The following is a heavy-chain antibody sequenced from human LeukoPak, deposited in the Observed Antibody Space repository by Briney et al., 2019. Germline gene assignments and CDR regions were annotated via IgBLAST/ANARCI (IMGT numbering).Heavy chain of an antibody. V-gene: IGHV3-23*01. CDR2: LSGSGGST. D-gene: IGHD3-16*02. J-gene: IGHJ4*02. Sequence: GGSLRLSCAASKFTFSSYAMSWVRQAPGKGLEWVSTLSGSGGSTYYADSVKGRFTISRDNSKNTLYLQMNSLRAEDTAVYYCAKDHESGYDYVWGSYRYSFAYWGQGTLVTVSS. CDR1: KFTFSSYA. CDR3: AKDHESGYDYVWGSYRYSFAY.